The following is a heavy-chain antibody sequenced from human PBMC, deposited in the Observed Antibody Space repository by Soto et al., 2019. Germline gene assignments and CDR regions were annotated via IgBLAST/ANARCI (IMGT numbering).Heavy chain of an antibody. V-gene: IGHV4-34*01. CDR3: ARRPDGMDY. CDR2: INHGGST. CDR1: GGPLSGYY. J-gene: IGHJ4*02. Sequence: QVQLQQWGAGLLKPSETLSLTCAVYGGPLSGYYWSWIRQPPGKGLEWIGEINHGGSTNYNPSLTCRVTISVDTSDNQFSLKLTSVTAADTAVYFCARRPDGMDYWGQGTLVTVSS.